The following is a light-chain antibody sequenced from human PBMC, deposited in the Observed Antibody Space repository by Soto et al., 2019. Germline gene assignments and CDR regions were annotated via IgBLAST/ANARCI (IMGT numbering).Light chain of an antibody. J-gene: IGKJ1*01. CDR1: QTFGSSY. CDR3: QQYNNWPQT. Sequence: IVMTQSPATLSVSPGHRATLSCRASQTFGSSYLAWYQQKPGQAPRLLIYGASTRATGIPARFSGSGPGTEFTLTISSLQSEDFAVYYCQQYNNWPQTFGQGTKV. CDR2: GAS. V-gene: IGKV3-15*01.